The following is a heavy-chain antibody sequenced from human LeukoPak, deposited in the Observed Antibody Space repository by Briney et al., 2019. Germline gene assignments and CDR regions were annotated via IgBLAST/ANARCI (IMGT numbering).Heavy chain of an antibody. V-gene: IGHV3-11*04. CDR3: TREASGNYHVFDS. Sequence: GGSLRLSCEASGFSFSNYFMSWVRQAPGKGLRWVSYITNTGRSTNYADAVKGRFTISRDNAKKSVYLEMTDLRAEDTAVYYCTREASGNYHVFDSWGQGTLVTVSS. J-gene: IGHJ4*02. CDR1: GFSFSNYF. D-gene: IGHD1-26*01. CDR2: ITNTGRST.